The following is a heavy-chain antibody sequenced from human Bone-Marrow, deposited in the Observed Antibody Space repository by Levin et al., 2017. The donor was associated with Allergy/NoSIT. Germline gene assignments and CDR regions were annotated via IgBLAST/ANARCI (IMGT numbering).Heavy chain of an antibody. CDR3: ARRGVNYYYYYGMDV. CDR2: ISSSGSTI. J-gene: IGHJ6*02. Sequence: SCAASGFTFSSYEMNWVRQAPGKGLEWVSYISSSGSTIYYADSVKGRFTISRDNAKNSLYLQMNSLRAEDTAVYYCARRGVNYYYYYGMDVWGQGTTVTVSS. V-gene: IGHV3-48*03. CDR1: GFTFSSYE. D-gene: IGHD3-10*01.